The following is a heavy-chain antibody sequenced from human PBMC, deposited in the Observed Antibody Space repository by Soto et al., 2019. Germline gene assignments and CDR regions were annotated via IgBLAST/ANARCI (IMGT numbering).Heavy chain of an antibody. V-gene: IGHV3-30*18. CDR1: GFIFSSYG. D-gene: IGHD6-19*01. CDR2: ISYDGINK. Sequence: QVQLVESGGGVVQPGRSLRLSCAASGFIFSSYGMHWVRQTPGKVLEWVAVISYDGINKYYADSVEGRFTISRDNSKNXLSLQMNSLRGEDTAVYYCAKGGYSSAWYRYGMDVWGQGTTVTVSS. J-gene: IGHJ6*02. CDR3: AKGGYSSAWYRYGMDV.